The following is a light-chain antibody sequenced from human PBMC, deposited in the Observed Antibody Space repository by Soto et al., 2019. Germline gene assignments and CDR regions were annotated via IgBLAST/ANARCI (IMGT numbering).Light chain of an antibody. CDR1: SGSIASNY. CDR2: EDN. J-gene: IGLJ3*02. V-gene: IGLV6-57*01. Sequence: NFMLTQPHSVSESPGKTVIISCTRSSGSIASNYVQWYQQRPGSSPTTVIYEDNQRPSGVPDRFSGSIDSSSNSASLTISGLETEDEAYYYCQSYDATNQVFGGGTKHTVL. CDR3: QSYDATNQV.